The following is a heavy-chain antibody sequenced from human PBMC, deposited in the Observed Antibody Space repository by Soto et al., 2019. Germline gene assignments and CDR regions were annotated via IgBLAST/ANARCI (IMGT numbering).Heavy chain of an antibody. CDR3: ARLTGEYTSSSGY. CDR2: TNPIFATP. Sequence: ASVKVSCKASGGTFRNYAISWVRQAPGQGLEWMGGTNPIFATPNYAQKFQGRPTFTADESTSTAYMEVNSLGSEDTAIYYCARLTGEYTSSSGYWGQGTLVTVSS. CDR1: GGTFRNYA. D-gene: IGHD6-6*01. J-gene: IGHJ4*02. V-gene: IGHV1-69*13.